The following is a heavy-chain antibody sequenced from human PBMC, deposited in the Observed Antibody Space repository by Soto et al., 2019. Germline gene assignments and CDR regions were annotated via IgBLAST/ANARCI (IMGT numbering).Heavy chain of an antibody. Sequence: SQTLSLTCAISGDSVSSNSAAWNWIRQSPSRGLEWLGRTYYRSKWYNDYAVSVKSRITINPDTSKNQFSLQLNSVTPEDTAVYYCARAGTAAPYYYYGMDVWGQGTTVTVSS. D-gene: IGHD6-13*01. CDR3: ARAGTAAPYYYYGMDV. J-gene: IGHJ6*02. CDR2: TYYRSKWYN. V-gene: IGHV6-1*01. CDR1: GDSVSSNSAA.